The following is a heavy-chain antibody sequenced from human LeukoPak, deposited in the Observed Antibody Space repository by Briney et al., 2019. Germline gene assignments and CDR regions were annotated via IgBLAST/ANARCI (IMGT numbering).Heavy chain of an antibody. V-gene: IGHV3-48*01. CDR3: ARDLSGLDY. Sequence: GGSLRLSCAASGFTFSSYSMNWVRQAPGKGLEWVSYISSSSSTIYYADSVKGRFTISRDNAKNSLYLEMNSLRAEDKAVYYCARDLSGLDYWAREPWSSSPQ. D-gene: IGHD1-14*01. CDR1: GFTFSSYS. J-gene: IGHJ4*02. CDR2: ISSSSSTI.